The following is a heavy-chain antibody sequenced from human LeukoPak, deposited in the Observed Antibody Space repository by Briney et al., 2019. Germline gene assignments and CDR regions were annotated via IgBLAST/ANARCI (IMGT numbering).Heavy chain of an antibody. Sequence: GGSLRLSCAASGFTFSDYYMSWIRQAPGKGLEWVSYISSSGSTIYYADSVKGRLTISRDNAKNSLYLQMNSLRAEDTAVYYCARDPDTQQPGTGFDYWGQGTLVTVSS. D-gene: IGHD6-13*01. J-gene: IGHJ4*02. CDR2: ISSSGSTI. V-gene: IGHV3-11*01. CDR3: ARDPDTQQPGTGFDY. CDR1: GFTFSDYY.